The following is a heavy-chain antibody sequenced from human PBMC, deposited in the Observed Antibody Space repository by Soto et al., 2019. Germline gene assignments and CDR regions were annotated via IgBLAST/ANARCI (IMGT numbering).Heavy chain of an antibody. J-gene: IGHJ3*02. CDR1: GGSFSSYT. CDR3: ARAGRDYGSGSYLGAFDI. D-gene: IGHD3-10*01. V-gene: IGHV1-69*02. Sequence: SVNVSCKASGGSFSSYTISWVRQAPGQGLEWMGRIIPILGIANYAQKFQGRVTITADKSTSTAYMELSSLRSEDTAVYYCARAGRDYGSGSYLGAFDIWGQGTMVTVSS. CDR2: IIPILGIA.